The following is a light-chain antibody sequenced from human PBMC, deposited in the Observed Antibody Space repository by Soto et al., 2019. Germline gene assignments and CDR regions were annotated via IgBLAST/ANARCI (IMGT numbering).Light chain of an antibody. Sequence: DIQMTQSPSSLSASVGDRVTITCRASQSISSYLNWYQQKPGKAPNLLIYAASSLQSGVPSKFSGSGSGTDFTLTISSLQPEDFATYYCQQIYSPPFTFGPGTKVDIK. CDR1: QSISSY. V-gene: IGKV1-39*01. CDR3: QQIYSPPFT. J-gene: IGKJ3*01. CDR2: AAS.